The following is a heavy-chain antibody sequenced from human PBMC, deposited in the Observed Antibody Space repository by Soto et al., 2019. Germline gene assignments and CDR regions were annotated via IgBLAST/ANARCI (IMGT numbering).Heavy chain of an antibody. V-gene: IGHV4-4*02. Sequence: SEILSLTCAVSGGSIISSNWWSWVRQPPGKGLEWIGEIYHSGSTNYNPSLKSRVTISVDTSKNQFSLKVSSVTAADTAVYYCARDPADRGDYFDYWGQGTLVTVSS. J-gene: IGHJ4*02. CDR3: ARDPADRGDYFDY. D-gene: IGHD3-10*01. CDR1: GGSIISSNW. CDR2: IYHSGST.